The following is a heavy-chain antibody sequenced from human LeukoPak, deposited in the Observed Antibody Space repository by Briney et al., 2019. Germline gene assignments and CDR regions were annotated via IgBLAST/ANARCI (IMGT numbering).Heavy chain of an antibody. V-gene: IGHV3-64*01. J-gene: IGHJ4*02. CDR2: ISSNGGST. D-gene: IGHD3-9*01. CDR1: GFTFSSYA. CDR3: ARDGPDYDILTGVDY. Sequence: GGSLRLSCAASGFTFSSYAMHWVRQAPGKGLEYVSAISSNGGSTYYANSVKGRFTISRDNSKNTLYLQMGSLRAEDMAVYYCARDGPDYDILTGVDYWGQGTLVTVSS.